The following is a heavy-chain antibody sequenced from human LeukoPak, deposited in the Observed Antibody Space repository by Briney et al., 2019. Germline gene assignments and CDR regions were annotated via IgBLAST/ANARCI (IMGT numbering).Heavy chain of an antibody. V-gene: IGHV4-39*07. D-gene: IGHD3-10*01. J-gene: IGHJ4*02. CDR2: INHSGST. CDR3: ARGQMGFYYGSGSFDY. Sequence: PSGTLSLTCTVSGGSIRTTSSYWGWIRQPPGKGLEWIGEINHSGSTNYNPSLKSRVTISVDTSKNQFSLKLSSVTAADTAVYYCARGQMGFYYGSGSFDYWGQGTLVTVSS. CDR1: GGSIRTTSSY.